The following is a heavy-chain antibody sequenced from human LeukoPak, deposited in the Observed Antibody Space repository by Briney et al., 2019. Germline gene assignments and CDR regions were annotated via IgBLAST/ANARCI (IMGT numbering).Heavy chain of an antibody. D-gene: IGHD6-13*01. CDR1: GGPISSYY. CDR3: ARHRGQQLVQD. Sequence: SETLTLTCTVSGGPISSYYWSWIRQPPGKGLEWIGYIYYSGSTNYNPSLKSRVTISVDTSKKQFSLKLSSVTAAETAVYYCARHRGQQLVQDWGQGTLVTASS. J-gene: IGHJ1*01. CDR2: IYYSGST. V-gene: IGHV4-59*08.